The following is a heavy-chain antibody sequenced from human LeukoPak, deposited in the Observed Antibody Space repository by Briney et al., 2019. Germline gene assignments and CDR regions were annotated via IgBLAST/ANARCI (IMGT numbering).Heavy chain of an antibody. J-gene: IGHJ4*02. CDR1: GLTVSSNY. Sequence: GGSLRLSCAASGLTVSSNYMSWVRQAPGKGLEWVSVIYSGGSTYYADSVKGRFTISRDNSKNTLYLQMNSLRAEDTAVYYCARGIRAAGPDYWGQGTLVTVSS. V-gene: IGHV3-53*01. CDR2: IYSGGST. CDR3: ARGIRAAGPDY. D-gene: IGHD6-13*01.